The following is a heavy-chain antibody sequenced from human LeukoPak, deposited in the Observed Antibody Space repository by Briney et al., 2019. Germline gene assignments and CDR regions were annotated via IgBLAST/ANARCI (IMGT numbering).Heavy chain of an antibody. CDR2: IKQDGSEK. Sequence: GGSLRLSCAASGFTFSSYWMTWVRQAPGRGLEWVANIKQDGSEKYYVDSVKGRFTISRDNTKNSLYLQMNSLRAEDTAVYYCVSGWYYFDYWGQGTLVTVSS. J-gene: IGHJ4*02. V-gene: IGHV3-7*03. D-gene: IGHD6-19*01. CDR1: GFTFSSYW. CDR3: VSGWYYFDY.